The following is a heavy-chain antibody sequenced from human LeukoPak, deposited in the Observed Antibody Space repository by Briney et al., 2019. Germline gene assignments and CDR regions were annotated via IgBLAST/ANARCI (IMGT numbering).Heavy chain of an antibody. Sequence: GGSLRLSCAASGFTVSSNYMSWVRQAPGKGLEWVSVIYSGGSTYYADSVKGRFTISRDNSKNTLYLQMNSLRAEDTAVYYCARDEMVRGVISFYGMDVWGQGTTVTVSS. J-gene: IGHJ6*02. CDR3: ARDEMVRGVISFYGMDV. D-gene: IGHD3-10*01. CDR1: GFTVSSNY. CDR2: IYSGGST. V-gene: IGHV3-53*01.